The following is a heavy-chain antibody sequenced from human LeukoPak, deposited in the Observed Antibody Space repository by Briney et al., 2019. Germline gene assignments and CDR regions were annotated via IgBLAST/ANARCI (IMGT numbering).Heavy chain of an antibody. CDR3: ASNSFDYYGSGSYFVDH. D-gene: IGHD3-10*01. J-gene: IGHJ4*02. CDR2: IYYSGST. CDR1: GGSISSSSYY. Sequence: PSETLSLTCTVSGGSISSSSYYWGWIRQPPGKGLEWIGSIYYSGSTYYNPSLKSRVTISVDTSKNQFSLKLSSVTAADTAVYYCASNSFDYYGSGSYFVDHWGQGTLVTVSS. V-gene: IGHV4-39*07.